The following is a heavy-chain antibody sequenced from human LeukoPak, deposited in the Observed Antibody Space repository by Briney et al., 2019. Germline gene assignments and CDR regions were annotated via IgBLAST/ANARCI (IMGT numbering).Heavy chain of an antibody. CDR3: ARCPGGWLQLGSPSYFDY. CDR2: IRYDGSNK. D-gene: IGHD5-24*01. J-gene: IGHJ4*02. CDR1: GFTFSSFG. Sequence: GGSLRLSCAASGFTFSSFGMHWVRQAPGMGLEWISFIRYDGSNKYYTDSVKGRFTISRDNSKNTLYLQMNSLRAEDTAVYYCARCPGGWLQLGSPSYFDYWGQGTLVTVSS. V-gene: IGHV3-30*02.